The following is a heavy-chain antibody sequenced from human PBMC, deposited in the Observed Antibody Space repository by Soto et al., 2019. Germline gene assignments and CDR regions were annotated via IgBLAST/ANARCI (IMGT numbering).Heavy chain of an antibody. D-gene: IGHD5-12*01. J-gene: IGHJ2*01. V-gene: IGHV3-64D*06. CDR3: ARVYFRLNSGYRDRHAFPTRRSSDL. CDR1: GFTFSPYA. CDR2: INSNGGVT. Sequence: GGSLRLCCSASGFTFSPYAMYLFRLAPGKGLEYVSAINSNGGVTYYADSVKGRFTISRDNSKNTLYLQMSSLRAEDTAVYYCARVYFRLNSGYRDRHAFPTRRSSDL.